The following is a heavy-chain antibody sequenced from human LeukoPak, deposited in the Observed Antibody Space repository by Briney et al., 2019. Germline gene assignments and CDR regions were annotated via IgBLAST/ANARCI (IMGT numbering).Heavy chain of an antibody. CDR2: IKQDASEK. J-gene: IGHJ5*02. CDR1: GFTFSSYW. CDR3: ARDIMGPTARGWFDP. Sequence: GGSLRLSCAASGFTFSSYWMSWVRQDPGKGLEWVANIKQDASEKYYVDSVKGRFTISRDNAKNSLYLQMNSLRAEDTAVYYCARDIMGPTARGWFDPWGQGTLVTVSS. V-gene: IGHV3-7*01. D-gene: IGHD1-26*01.